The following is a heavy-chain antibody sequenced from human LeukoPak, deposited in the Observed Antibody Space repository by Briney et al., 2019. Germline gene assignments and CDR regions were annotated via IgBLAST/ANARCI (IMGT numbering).Heavy chain of an antibody. Sequence: GGSLRLSCIASGFTFRDFWMSWMRQAPGKGLEWVANIKYDGDEEYYVDSVKGRFTISRVNAKNSLYLQLNSLRVEDTAVYYCRSGGAAPGAFDNWGQGTLVTVSP. J-gene: IGHJ4*02. CDR2: IKYDGDEE. CDR1: GFTFRDFW. D-gene: IGHD4/OR15-4a*01. V-gene: IGHV3-7*01. CDR3: RSGGAAPGAFDN.